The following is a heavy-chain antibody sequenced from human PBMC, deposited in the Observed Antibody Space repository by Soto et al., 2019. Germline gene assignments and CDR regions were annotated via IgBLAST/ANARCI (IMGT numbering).Heavy chain of an antibody. J-gene: IGHJ3*02. Sequence: ASVKVSCKASGYTFTSYAMHWVRQAPGQRLEWMGWINAGNGNTKYSQKFQGRVTITRDTSASTAYMELSSLRSDDTAVYYFARSGRFLEWFRSDAFDIWGQGTMVTVSS. CDR3: ARSGRFLEWFRSDAFDI. CDR1: GYTFTSYA. V-gene: IGHV1-3*01. D-gene: IGHD3-3*01. CDR2: INAGNGNT.